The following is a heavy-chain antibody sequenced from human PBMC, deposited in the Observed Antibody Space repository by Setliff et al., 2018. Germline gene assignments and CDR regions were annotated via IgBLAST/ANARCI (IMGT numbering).Heavy chain of an antibody. CDR2: ISYDGSNK. D-gene: IGHD3-10*01. V-gene: IGHV3-30-3*01. Sequence: GGSLRLSCAASGFTFSSYAMHWVRQAPGKGLEWVAVISYDGSNKYYADSVKGRFTISRDNAKNSLYLEMNSLRAEDTAIYYCVRNGDLLGGFGMDVWGQGTTVTVSS. CDR3: VRNGDLLGGFGMDV. J-gene: IGHJ6*02. CDR1: GFTFSSYA.